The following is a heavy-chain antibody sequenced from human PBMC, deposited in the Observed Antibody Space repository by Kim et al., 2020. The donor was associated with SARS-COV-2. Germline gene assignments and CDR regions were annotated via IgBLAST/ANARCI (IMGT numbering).Heavy chain of an antibody. CDR2: INPSGGST. J-gene: IGHJ5*02. Sequence: ASVKVSCKASGYTFTSYYMHWVRQAPGQGLEWMGIINPSGGSTSYAQKFQGRVTMTRDTSTSTVYMELSSLRSEDTAVYYCARDYARLWFGVPDGWFDPWGKGTLVTVSS. D-gene: IGHD3-10*01. CDR3: ARDYARLWFGVPDGWFDP. CDR1: GYTFTSYY. V-gene: IGHV1-46*01.